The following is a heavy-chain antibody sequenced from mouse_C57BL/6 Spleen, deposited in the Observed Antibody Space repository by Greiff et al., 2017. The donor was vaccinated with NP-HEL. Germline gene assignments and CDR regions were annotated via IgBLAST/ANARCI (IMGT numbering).Heavy chain of an antibody. Sequence: QVQLKESGAELVKPGASVKISCKASGYAFSSYWMNWVKQRPGKGLEWIGQLYPGDGDTNSNGKFKGKATLTADKSSSTAYMQLSSLTSEDSAVYFCARAGLRPFSYAMDYWGQGTSVTVSS. D-gene: IGHD2-4*01. CDR2: LYPGDGDT. CDR3: ARAGLRPFSYAMDY. V-gene: IGHV1-80*01. J-gene: IGHJ4*01. CDR1: GYAFSSYW.